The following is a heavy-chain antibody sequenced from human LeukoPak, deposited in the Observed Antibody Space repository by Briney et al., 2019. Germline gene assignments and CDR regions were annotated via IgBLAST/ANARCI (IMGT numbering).Heavy chain of an antibody. J-gene: IGHJ6*02. Sequence: GGSLRLSCAAPGFTFSSYGMHWVRQAPGKGLEWVAFIRYDGSNKYYADSVKGRFTISRDNSKNTLYLQMNSLRAEDTAVYYCARLFSRYYGSGSYHYYGMDVWGQGTTVTVSS. CDR3: ARLFSRYYGSGSYHYYGMDV. D-gene: IGHD3-10*01. CDR2: IRYDGSNK. V-gene: IGHV3-30*02. CDR1: GFTFSSYG.